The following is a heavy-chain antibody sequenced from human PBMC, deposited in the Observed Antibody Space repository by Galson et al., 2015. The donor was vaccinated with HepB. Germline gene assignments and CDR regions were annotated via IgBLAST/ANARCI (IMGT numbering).Heavy chain of an antibody. Sequence: SLRLSCAASGFTFSGSAMHWVRQASGKGLEWVGRIRSKANSYATTYAASVKGRFTISRDDSKNTAYLQMNSLKTEDTAVYYCTRLGPVGYSSSSFDYWGQGTMVTVSS. CDR3: TRLGPVGYSSSSFDY. J-gene: IGHJ4*03. V-gene: IGHV3-73*01. CDR2: IRSKANSYAT. CDR1: GFTFSGSA. D-gene: IGHD6-6*01.